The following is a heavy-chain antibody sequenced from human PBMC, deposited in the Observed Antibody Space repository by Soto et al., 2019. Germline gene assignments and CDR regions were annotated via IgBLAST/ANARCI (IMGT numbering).Heavy chain of an antibody. D-gene: IGHD3-10*01. J-gene: IGHJ5*02. Sequence: QVQLQESGPGLVKPSQTLSLTCTVSGGSISSGGYYWSWIRQHPGKGLEWIEYIYYSGSTYYNPSLKSRVTISVDTSKNQFSLKLSSVTAADTAVYYCARRPSKSGPGDWFDPWGQGTLVTVSS. CDR2: IYYSGST. V-gene: IGHV4-31*03. CDR1: GGSISSGGYY. CDR3: ARRPSKSGPGDWFDP.